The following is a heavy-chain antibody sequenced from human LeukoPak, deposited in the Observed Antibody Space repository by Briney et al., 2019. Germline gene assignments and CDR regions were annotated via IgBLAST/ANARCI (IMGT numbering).Heavy chain of an antibody. J-gene: IGHJ4*02. D-gene: IGHD3-10*01. CDR3: ARGGDYYGSGSYSYY. V-gene: IGHV3-48*01. CDR2: ISSSSTI. Sequence: GGSLRLSCAASGFTFSSYSMNWVRQAPGKGLEWVSYISSSSTIYYADSVKGRFTISRDNAKNSLYLQMNSLRAEDTAVYYCARGGDYYGSGSYSYYWGQGTLVTVSS. CDR1: GFTFSSYS.